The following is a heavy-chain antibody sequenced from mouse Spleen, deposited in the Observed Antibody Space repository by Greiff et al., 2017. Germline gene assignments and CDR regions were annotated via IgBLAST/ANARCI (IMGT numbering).Heavy chain of an antibody. CDR3: ARYPDGYYGMDY. CDR1: GYTFTSYW. J-gene: IGHJ4*01. CDR2: IDPSDSYT. V-gene: IGHV1-69*01. D-gene: IGHD2-3*01. Sequence: QVQLQQPGAELVMPGASVKLSCKASGYTFTSYWMHWVKQRPGQGLEWIGEIDPSDSYTNYNQKFKGKATLTVDKSSSTAYMQLSSLTSEDSAVYYCARYPDGYYGMDYWGQGTSVTVSS.